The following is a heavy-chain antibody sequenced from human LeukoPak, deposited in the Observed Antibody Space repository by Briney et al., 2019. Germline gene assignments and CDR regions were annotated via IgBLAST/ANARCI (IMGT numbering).Heavy chain of an antibody. V-gene: IGHV4-59*08. CDR3: ARHGRMVIMSKFSTGIDQ. D-gene: IGHD2-8*01. J-gene: IGHJ4*02. Sequence: SETLSPTSLVPEGSLGNYFWSWVRQPQGKGLGWIGYIYYTGMTNSNPSLKSRVTISMDTSKNQFSLNLRSVTAADTAIYYCARHGRMVIMSKFSTGIDQWGQGTLVTVPS. CDR1: EGSLGNYF. CDR2: IYYTGMT.